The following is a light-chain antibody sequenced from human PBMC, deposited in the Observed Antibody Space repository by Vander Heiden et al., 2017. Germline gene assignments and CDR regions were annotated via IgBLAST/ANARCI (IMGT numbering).Light chain of an antibody. CDR1: QSVSSSY. V-gene: IGKV3-20*01. CDR3: HQYGSSPFT. J-gene: IGKJ3*01. Sequence: EIVLKQSPGTLSLSPGERATLSCRASQSVSSSYLAWYQQKPGQTPRLLIYGASSRATGIPDRFSGSGSGADFTLTISSLEPEDFAVYYCHQYGSSPFTFGPGTTVDIK. CDR2: GAS.